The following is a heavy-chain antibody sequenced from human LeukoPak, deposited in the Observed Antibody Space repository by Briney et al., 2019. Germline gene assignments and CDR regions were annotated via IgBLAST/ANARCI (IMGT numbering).Heavy chain of an antibody. CDR1: GFTFSDAW. Sequence: AGGSLRLSCAASGFTFSDAWMSWVRQAPGKGLEWVGRIKSKTDGGTTDYAAPVKGRFTISRDDSKNMLYLEMNNLKIEDTAVYYCTTVTMVRDYDYWGQGTLVTVSS. CDR2: IKSKTDGGTT. J-gene: IGHJ4*02. CDR3: TTVTMVRDYDY. V-gene: IGHV3-15*01. D-gene: IGHD3-10*01.